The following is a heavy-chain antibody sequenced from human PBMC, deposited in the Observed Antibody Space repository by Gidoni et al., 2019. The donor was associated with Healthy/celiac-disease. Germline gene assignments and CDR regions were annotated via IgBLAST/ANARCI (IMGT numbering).Heavy chain of an antibody. Sequence: EVQLLESGGGLVPPGGSLRLSRAAFGFTFSNYAMSWVRQAPGKGLEWVSAISGSGGSTYYADSVKGRFTISRDNSKNTQWLQMNSLRAEDTAVYYCAKTTAYGGIVGPKGFDYWGQGTLVTVSS. CDR2: ISGSGGST. CDR1: GFTFSNYA. CDR3: AKTTAYGGIVGPKGFDY. J-gene: IGHJ4*02. D-gene: IGHD1-26*01. V-gene: IGHV3-23*01.